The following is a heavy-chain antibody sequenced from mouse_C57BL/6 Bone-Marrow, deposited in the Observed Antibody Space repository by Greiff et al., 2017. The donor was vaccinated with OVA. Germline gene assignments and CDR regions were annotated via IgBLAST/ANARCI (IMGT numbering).Heavy chain of an antibody. J-gene: IGHJ3*01. CDR1: GFTFSSYG. CDR3: ARQRVV. Sequence: DVKLVESGGDLVKPGGSLKLSCAASGFTFSSYGMSWVRQTPDKRLEWVATISSGGSYTYYPDSVKGRFTISRDNAKNTLYLQMSSLMAEDTAMYYCARQRVVWGQGTLVTVSA. CDR2: ISSGGSYT. V-gene: IGHV5-6*02.